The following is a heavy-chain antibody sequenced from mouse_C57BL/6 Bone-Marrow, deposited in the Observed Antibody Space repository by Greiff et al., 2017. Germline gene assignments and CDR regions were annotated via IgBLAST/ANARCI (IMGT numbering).Heavy chain of an antibody. D-gene: IGHD1-1*02. CDR2: IDTETGGT. CDR1: GYTFTDYE. Sequence: QVHVKQSGAELVRPGASVTLSCKASGYTFTDYEMHWVKQPPVNGLEWIGAIDTETGGTAYNQKFKGKAILTADKSSSTTYMDLRSLTSEDSDVYYCTGNSEMVPYWYFDVWGTGTTVTVSS. CDR3: TGNSEMVPYWYFDV. V-gene: IGHV1-15*01. J-gene: IGHJ1*03.